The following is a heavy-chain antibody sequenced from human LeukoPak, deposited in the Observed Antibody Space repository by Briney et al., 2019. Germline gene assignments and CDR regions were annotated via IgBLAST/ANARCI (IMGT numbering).Heavy chain of an antibody. CDR2: IWYDGSNK. V-gene: IGHV3-33*01. CDR3: ARDSGIAARGYFDY. Sequence: GGSLRLSCAASGFTFSSYGMHWVRQAPGKGLEWVAVIWYDGSNKYYADSVKGRFTISRDSSKNTLYLQMNSLRAEDTAVYYCARDSGIAARGYFDYWGQGTLVTVSS. CDR1: GFTFSSYG. D-gene: IGHD6-13*01. J-gene: IGHJ4*02.